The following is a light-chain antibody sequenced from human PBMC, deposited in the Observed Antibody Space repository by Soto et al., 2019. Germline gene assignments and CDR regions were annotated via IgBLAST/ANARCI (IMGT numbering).Light chain of an antibody. CDR2: KVS. J-gene: IGKJ4*01. Sequence: DVVMTQSPLSLPVTLGQPASISCRSSQSLVYSDGNTYLNWFQQRPGQSPRPLIYKVSNRDSGVPERFTGSASGTDFPLKISMVEAKDVGVYYCTQGTHWPLPVSGGTKVDSK. CDR1: QSLVYSDGNTY. CDR3: TQGTHWPLP. V-gene: IGKV2-30*01.